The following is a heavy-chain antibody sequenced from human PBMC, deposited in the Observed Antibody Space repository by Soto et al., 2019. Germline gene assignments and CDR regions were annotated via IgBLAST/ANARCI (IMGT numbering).Heavy chain of an antibody. CDR3: ARDERFCSGGSCTGWFDP. Sequence: GASVKVSCKASGYTFSNYYINWVRQAPGQGLEWVGVVNPNGGTTMYAQKFQGRVNMTRDTSTNTIYMTLSSLRSEDTALYYCARDERFCSGGSCTGWFDPWGQGTLVIVSS. D-gene: IGHD2-15*01. CDR1: GYTFSNYY. CDR2: VNPNGGTT. V-gene: IGHV1-46*01. J-gene: IGHJ5*02.